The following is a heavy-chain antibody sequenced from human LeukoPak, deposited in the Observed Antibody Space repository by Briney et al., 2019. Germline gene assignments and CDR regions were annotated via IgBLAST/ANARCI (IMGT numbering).Heavy chain of an antibody. CDR1: GFTFSSYR. Sequence: GGSLRLSCAASGFTFSSYRMHWVRQAPGKGLVWVSHINRDGSGTTYADSVKGRFTISRDNAKNTLYLQMNGLRAEDTAVYYCTYANVATLDYWGQGTLVTVSS. V-gene: IGHV3-74*01. D-gene: IGHD5-12*01. CDR3: TYANVATLDY. CDR2: INRDGSGT. J-gene: IGHJ4*02.